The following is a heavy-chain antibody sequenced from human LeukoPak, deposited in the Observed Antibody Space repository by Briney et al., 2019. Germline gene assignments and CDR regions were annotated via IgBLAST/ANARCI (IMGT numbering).Heavy chain of an antibody. CDR1: GGSVSSGSYY. V-gene: IGHV4-61*01. Sequence: TSETLSLTCTVSGGSVSSGSYYWSWIRQPPGKGLEWIGYIYYSGSTNYNPSLKSRVTISVDTSKNQFSLKLSPVTAADTAVYYCASPRSYYDSSGYYISWGQGTLVTVSS. CDR2: IYYSGST. CDR3: ASPRSYYDSSGYYIS. D-gene: IGHD3-22*01. J-gene: IGHJ5*02.